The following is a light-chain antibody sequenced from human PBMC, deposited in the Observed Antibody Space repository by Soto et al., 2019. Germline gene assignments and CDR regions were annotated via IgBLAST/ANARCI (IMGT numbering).Light chain of an antibody. CDR1: NNDVGGYNY. V-gene: IGLV2-14*01. CDR2: EVS. Sequence: SVLTQPASVSGSPGQSITISCTGTNNDVGGYNYVSWYQQHPGKAPKLMIYEVSNRPSGVSNRFSGSKPGNTASLTISGLQAEDEADYYCSSYARSTSRSVVFGGGTKLTVL. CDR3: SSYARSTSRSVV. J-gene: IGLJ2*01.